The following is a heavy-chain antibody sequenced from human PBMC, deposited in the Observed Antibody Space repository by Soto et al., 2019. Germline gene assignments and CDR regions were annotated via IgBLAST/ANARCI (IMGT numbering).Heavy chain of an antibody. CDR3: ARDYRPHYDILTGYYTARYYYYGMDV. V-gene: IGHV3-21*01. CDR2: ISSSSSYI. J-gene: IGHJ6*02. CDR1: GFTFSSYS. Sequence: PGGSLRLSCAASGFTFSSYSMNWVRQAPGKGLEWVSSISSSSSYIYYADSVKGRFTISRDNAKNSLYLQMNSLRAEDTAVYYCARDYRPHYDILTGYYTARYYYYGMDVWGQGTTVTV. D-gene: IGHD3-9*01.